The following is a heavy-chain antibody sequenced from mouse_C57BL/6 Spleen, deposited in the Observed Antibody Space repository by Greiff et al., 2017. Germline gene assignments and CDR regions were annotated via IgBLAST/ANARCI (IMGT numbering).Heavy chain of an antibody. CDR2: IYPRSGNT. J-gene: IGHJ2*01. CDR1: GYTFTSYG. V-gene: IGHV1-81*01. CDR3: ARRDYDEDYFDY. D-gene: IGHD2-4*01. Sequence: VKVVESGAELARPGASVKLSCKASGYTFTSYGISWVKQRTGQGLEWIGEIYPRSGNTYYNEKFKGKATLTADKSSSTAYMELRSLTSEDSAVYFCARRDYDEDYFDYWGQGTTLTVSS.